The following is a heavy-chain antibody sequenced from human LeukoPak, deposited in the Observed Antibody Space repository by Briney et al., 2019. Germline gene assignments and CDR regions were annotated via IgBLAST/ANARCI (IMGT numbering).Heavy chain of an antibody. Sequence: PGGSLRLSCAASGFSISNFGLSWVRQAPGKGLEWLSYISSSSDSILYADSVKGRFTISRDNAKNSLYLQMNSLRAEDTAVYYCARDDGDYVWGSYFPYWGQGTLVTVSS. J-gene: IGHJ4*02. CDR1: GFSISNFG. CDR3: ARDDGDYVWGSYFPY. CDR2: ISSSSDSI. D-gene: IGHD3-16*01. V-gene: IGHV3-48*01.